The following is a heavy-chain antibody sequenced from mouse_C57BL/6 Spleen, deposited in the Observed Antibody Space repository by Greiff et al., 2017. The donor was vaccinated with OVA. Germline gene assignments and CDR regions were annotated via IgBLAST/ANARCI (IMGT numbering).Heavy chain of an antibody. D-gene: IGHD3-2*02. V-gene: IGHV1-15*01. CDR1: GYTFTDYE. CDR2: IDPETGGT. CDR3: TRRSSGYNY. J-gene: IGHJ2*01. Sequence: VQLQESGAELVRPGASVTLSCKASGYTFTDYEMHWVKQTPVHGLEWIGAIDPETGGTAYNQKFKSKAILTADKSSSTAYMELRSLTSEDSAVYYCTRRSSGYNYWGQGTTLTVSS.